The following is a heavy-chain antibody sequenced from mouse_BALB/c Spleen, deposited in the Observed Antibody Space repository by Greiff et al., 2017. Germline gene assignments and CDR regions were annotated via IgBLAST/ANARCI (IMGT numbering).Heavy chain of an antibody. J-gene: IGHJ3*01. CDR1: GYSITSGYY. CDR2: ISYDGSN. CDR3: ARGGTAWFAY. D-gene: IGHD3-3*01. V-gene: IGHV3-6*02. Sequence: EVQLVESGPGLVKPSQSLSLTCSVTGYSITSGYYWNWIRQFPGTKLEWMGYISYDGSNNYNPSLKNRISITRDTSKNQFFLKLNSVTTEDTATYYCARGGTAWFAYWGQGTLVTVSA.